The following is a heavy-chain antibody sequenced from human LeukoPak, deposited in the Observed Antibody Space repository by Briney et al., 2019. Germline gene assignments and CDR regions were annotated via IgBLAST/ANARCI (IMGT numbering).Heavy chain of an antibody. V-gene: IGHV4-61*01. Sequence: SETLSLTCTVSGGSVSSGNYYWSWIRQPPGKGLEWIGYIYYSGSTNYNPSLKSRVTISADTSKNQFSLKLSSVTAADTAVYYCARLSDGSGYYWWYFDYWGQGTLVTVSS. D-gene: IGHD3-22*01. CDR1: GGSVSSGNYY. CDR3: ARLSDGSGYYWWYFDY. J-gene: IGHJ4*02. CDR2: IYYSGST.